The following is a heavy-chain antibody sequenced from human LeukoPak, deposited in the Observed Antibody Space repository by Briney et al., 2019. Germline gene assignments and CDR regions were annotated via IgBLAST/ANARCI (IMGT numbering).Heavy chain of an antibody. D-gene: IGHD3-9*01. CDR2: SSSSGTTM. J-gene: IGHJ6*02. CDR1: RFTFRSYE. V-gene: IGHV3-48*03. Sequence: PGGSLRLSCAASRFTFRSYEMHWVRQAPGKGLEWLSYSSSSGTTMYYADSVKGRFTISRDNTKNSLYLQMNSLRAEDTAVYYCARTYYDILTGSQGGMDVWGQGTTVTVSS. CDR3: ARTYYDILTGSQGGMDV.